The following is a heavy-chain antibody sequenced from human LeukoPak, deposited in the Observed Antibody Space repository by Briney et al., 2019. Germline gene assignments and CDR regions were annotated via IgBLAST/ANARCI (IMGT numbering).Heavy chain of an antibody. J-gene: IGHJ6*03. D-gene: IGHD2-2*01. CDR2: IYPGDSDT. CDR3: ARQHRSSTGHKGPMDV. CDR1: GYSFTSYW. V-gene: IGHV5-51*01. Sequence: GESLKISCKGSGYSFTSYWIGWVRQMPGKGLEWMGIIYPGDSDTRYSPSSQGQVTISADKSISTAYLQWSSLKASDTAMYYCARQHRSSTGHKGPMDVWGKGTTVTVSS.